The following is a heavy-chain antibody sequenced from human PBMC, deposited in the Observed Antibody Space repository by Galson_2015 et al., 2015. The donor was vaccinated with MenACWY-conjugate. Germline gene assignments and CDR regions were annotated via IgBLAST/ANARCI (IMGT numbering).Heavy chain of an antibody. V-gene: IGHV4-39*01. CDR3: ARQGRSGSYHSPFDY. Sequence: LSLTCSVSGGSISSNNYYWGWIRQPPGKGREWIGTTYYSGSTYYNPSLNSRVTISVDTSKNQFSLKLSSGTAADTAIYYCARQGRSGSYHSPFDYWGRGTLVTVSS. J-gene: IGHJ4*02. D-gene: IGHD1-26*01. CDR1: GGSISSNNYY. CDR2: TYYSGST.